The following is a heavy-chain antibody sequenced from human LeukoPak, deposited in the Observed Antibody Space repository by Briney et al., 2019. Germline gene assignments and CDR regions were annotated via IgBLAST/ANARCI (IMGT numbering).Heavy chain of an antibody. CDR1: RFTFNSYA. Sequence: GGSLRLSCAASRFTFNSYAMSWVRQAPGKGLEWVAVIWSDGSNKYYADSVKGRFTISRDNSKNTLFLQMNSLRTEDTAVYYCARDSLGASSGWFDPWGQGTLVTVSS. J-gene: IGHJ5*02. CDR2: IWSDGSNK. CDR3: ARDSLGASSGWFDP. V-gene: IGHV3-33*08. D-gene: IGHD1-26*01.